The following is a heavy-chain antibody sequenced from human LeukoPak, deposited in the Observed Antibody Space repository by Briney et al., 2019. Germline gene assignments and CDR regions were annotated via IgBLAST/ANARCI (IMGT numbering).Heavy chain of an antibody. CDR1: GFTFSNYG. Sequence: PGRSLRLSCAVSGFTFSNYGMHWVRQAPGKGLEWVALISYDGSNTYYADSVKGRFSISRDNSKNTVNLQMNSLRAEDTTVYYCAKVYEAYCAGDCYSFFDYWGQGILVTVSS. J-gene: IGHJ4*02. V-gene: IGHV3-30*18. CDR2: ISYDGSNT. D-gene: IGHD2-21*02. CDR3: AKVYEAYCAGDCYSFFDY.